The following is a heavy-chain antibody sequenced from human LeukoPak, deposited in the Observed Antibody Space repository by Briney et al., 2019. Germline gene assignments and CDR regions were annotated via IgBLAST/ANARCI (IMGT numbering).Heavy chain of an antibody. Sequence: PGGSLRLSCAASGFTVSSYEMDGVRQAPGKGLEWVSYIRSSGSTIKYADSVKGRFIISRDNPKNSLFLKMTSLRAEDTAVYYCARDSGVAGRADYSDHWGEGTLVTVSS. CDR3: ARDSGVAGRADYSDH. D-gene: IGHD2-15*01. CDR2: IRSSGSTI. V-gene: IGHV3-48*03. J-gene: IGHJ4*02. CDR1: GFTVSSYE.